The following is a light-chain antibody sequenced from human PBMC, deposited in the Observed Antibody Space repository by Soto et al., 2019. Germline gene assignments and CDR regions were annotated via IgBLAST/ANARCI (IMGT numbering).Light chain of an antibody. V-gene: IGLV2-14*03. Sequence: QSVLTQPASVSGSPGQSITISCTGTSSDVGGYSYVSWYQQHPGDAPKLMIFHVTNRPSGVSDRFSGSKSGNTAPLTISGLQDEDEADYYCSSYTSSTAYIFGTGTKLTVL. CDR3: SSYTSSTAYI. J-gene: IGLJ1*01. CDR1: SSDVGGYSY. CDR2: HVT.